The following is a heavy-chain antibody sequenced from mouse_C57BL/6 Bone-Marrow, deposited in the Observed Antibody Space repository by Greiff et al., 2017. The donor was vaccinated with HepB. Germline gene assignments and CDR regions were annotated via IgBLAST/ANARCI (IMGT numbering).Heavy chain of an antibody. D-gene: IGHD1-1*01. J-gene: IGHJ2*01. CDR1: GYAFSSSW. V-gene: IGHV1-82*01. CDR3: AIIYYYGSSSFDY. Sequence: VKLQQSGPELVKPGASVKISCKASGYAFSSSWMNWVKQRPGKGLEWIGRIYPGDGDTNYNGKFKGKATLTADKSSSTAYMQLSSLTSEDSAVYFCAIIYYYGSSSFDYWGQGTTLTVSS. CDR2: IYPGDGDT.